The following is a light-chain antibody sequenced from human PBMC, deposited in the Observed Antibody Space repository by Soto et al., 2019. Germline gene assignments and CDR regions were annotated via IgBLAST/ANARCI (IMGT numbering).Light chain of an antibody. Sequence: QSVLAPPASVSGSAGQSITISCTGTSSDVGGYNFVSWYRQSPGEVPKLIIYEGGKRPSGVSSRFSGSKSGNTASLTISGLQAEDEADYYCCSYAGFSSFVFGTGTKVTVL. V-gene: IGLV2-23*03. CDR2: EGG. CDR3: CSYAGFSSFV. J-gene: IGLJ1*01. CDR1: SSDVGGYNF.